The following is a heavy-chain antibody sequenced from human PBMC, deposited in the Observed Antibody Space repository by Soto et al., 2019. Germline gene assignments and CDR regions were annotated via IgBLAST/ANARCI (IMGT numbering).Heavy chain of an antibody. V-gene: IGHV4-30-4*01. J-gene: IGHJ6*04. CDR2: IYYSGST. CDR3: PKIQYCSGNRCYSYYYSGMDV. CDR1: GGSISSGDYY. Sequence: PSETLSLTCTVSGGSISSGDYYWSWIRQPPGKGLEWIGYIYYSGSTYYNPSLKSRVTISVDTSKNQFSLKLSSVTAADTAVYYCPKIQYCSGNRCYSYYYSGMDVWGKGTTVPVS. D-gene: IGHD2-15*01.